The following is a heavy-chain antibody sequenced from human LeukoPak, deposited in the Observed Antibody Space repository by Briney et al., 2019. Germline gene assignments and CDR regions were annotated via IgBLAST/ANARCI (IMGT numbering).Heavy chain of an antibody. D-gene: IGHD3-3*01. Sequence: SETLSHTCAVSGYSISSGYYWVWIRQPPGKGLEWIGSIYHSGSTYYNPSLKSRVTISVDTSKNQFSLKLSSVTAADTAVYSCAREKDYDFWSGYYNPYYLDYWGQGTLVTVSS. CDR2: IYHSGST. CDR3: AREKDYDFWSGYYNPYYLDY. V-gene: IGHV4-38-2*01. J-gene: IGHJ4*02. CDR1: GYSISSGYY.